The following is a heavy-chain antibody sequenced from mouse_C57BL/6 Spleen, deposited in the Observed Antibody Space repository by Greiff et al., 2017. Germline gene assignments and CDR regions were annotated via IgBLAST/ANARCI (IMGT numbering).Heavy chain of an antibody. V-gene: IGHV1-80*01. CDR1: GYAFSSYW. CDR3: ARNYDVYFDV. J-gene: IGHJ1*03. CDR2: IYPGDGDT. D-gene: IGHD2-4*01. Sequence: LQESGAELVKPGASVKISCKASGYAFSSYWMNWVKQRPGKGLEWIGQIYPGDGDTNYNGKFKGKATLTADKSSSTAYMQLSSLTSEDSAVYFCARNYDVYFDVWGTGTTVTVSS.